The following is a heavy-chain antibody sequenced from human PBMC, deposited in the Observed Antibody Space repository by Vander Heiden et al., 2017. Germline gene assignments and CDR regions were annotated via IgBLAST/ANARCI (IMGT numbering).Heavy chain of an antibody. D-gene: IGHD3-16*01. Sequence: QVQLVEAGGGLVKPGGPLRLTCAASGFTFREYYVSGIRQAPGKGLEWVSYISSSGSTIYYADSVKGRVTISRDNAKNSLYLQMNSLRAEDTAVYYCAREGDEKRWRDRDDAFDIWGQGRMVTVYS. CDR1: GFTFREYY. J-gene: IGHJ3*02. CDR3: AREGDEKRWRDRDDAFDI. CDR2: ISSSGSTI. V-gene: IGHV3-11*01.